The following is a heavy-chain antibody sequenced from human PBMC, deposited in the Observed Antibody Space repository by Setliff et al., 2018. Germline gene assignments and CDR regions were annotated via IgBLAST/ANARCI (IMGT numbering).Heavy chain of an antibody. V-gene: IGHV4-61*09. CDR3: ARSNMGNYYDSGRYYYYYYMDV. CDR1: GGSISSGSYY. D-gene: IGHD3-10*01. CDR2: IYTSGTT. Sequence: PSETLSLTCSVSGGSISSGSYYWTWIRQPAGKGLEWIGHIYTSGTTKYNPSLKSRVTISVDASKNQLSLKLTSVTAADTAVYYCARSNMGNYYDSGRYYYYYYMDVWGKGTTVTVSS. J-gene: IGHJ6*03.